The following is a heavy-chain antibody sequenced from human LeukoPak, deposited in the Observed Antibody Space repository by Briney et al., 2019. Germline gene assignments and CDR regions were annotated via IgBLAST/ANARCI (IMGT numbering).Heavy chain of an antibody. CDR1: GFTFDDYG. D-gene: IGHD3-10*01. V-gene: IGHV3-20*04. J-gene: IGHJ4*02. Sequence: GGSLRLSCEASGFTFDDYGMSWVRQPPGKGLEWVSGINRNGGSTDYADSVKGRFTISRDNAKNSHFLQMNSLRAEDTALYYCAKDIGLEEYYFDYWGQGTLVTVSS. CDR3: AKDIGLEEYYFDY. CDR2: INRNGGST.